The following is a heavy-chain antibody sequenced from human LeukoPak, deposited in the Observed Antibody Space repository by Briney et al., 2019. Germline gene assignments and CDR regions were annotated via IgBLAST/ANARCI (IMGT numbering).Heavy chain of an antibody. CDR3: AKDRLDY. CDR1: GFTFSNYA. J-gene: IGHJ4*02. V-gene: IGHV3-23*01. Sequence: GGSLRLSCAASGFTFSNYAMSWVRQVPGKGLEWVSAITGSGGSTYYADSLKGRFTISRDNSKNTLYLQMSSLRAEDTAIYYCAKDRLDYWGQGTLVTVSS. CDR2: ITGSGGST.